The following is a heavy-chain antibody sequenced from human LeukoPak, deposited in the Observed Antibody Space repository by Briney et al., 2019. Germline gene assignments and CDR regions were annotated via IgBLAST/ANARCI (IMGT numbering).Heavy chain of an antibody. CDR2: ISASGRTM. J-gene: IGHJ6*04. CDR1: GFTFSSYE. CDR3: AELGITMIGGV. V-gene: IGHV3-48*03. Sequence: GGSLRLSCAASGFTFSSYEMTWVRQAPGKGLEWVSYISASGRTMYYADSVKGRFTISRDNAKNSVYLQMNSLRAEDTAVYYCAELGITMIGGVWGKGTTVTISS. D-gene: IGHD3-10*02.